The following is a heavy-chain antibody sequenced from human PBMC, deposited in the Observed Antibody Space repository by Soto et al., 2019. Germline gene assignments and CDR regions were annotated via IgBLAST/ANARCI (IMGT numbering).Heavy chain of an antibody. CDR2: IYSGGST. Sequence: QLGGSLRLSCAASGFTVSSNYMSWVRQAPGKGLEWVSVIYSGGSTYYADSVKGRFTISRDNSKNTLYLQMNSLRAEDTAVYYCARDRDYYYYMDVWGKGTTVTVSS. CDR1: GFTVSSNY. J-gene: IGHJ6*03. CDR3: ARDRDYYYYMDV. V-gene: IGHV3-66*01.